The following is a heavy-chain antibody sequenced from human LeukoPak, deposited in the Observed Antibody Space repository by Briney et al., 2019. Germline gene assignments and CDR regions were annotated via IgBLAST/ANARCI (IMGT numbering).Heavy chain of an antibody. D-gene: IGHD4-17*01. CDR1: GYTFTSYG. CDR2: ISAYNGDT. Sequence: ASVKVSCKASGYTFTSYGISWVRQAPGQGLEWMGWISAYNGDTNYAQKLQGRVTMTTDTSTSTAYMELRSLRSDDTAVYYCARGVGDDYGIYYYYYMDVWGKGTTVTVSS. V-gene: IGHV1-18*01. J-gene: IGHJ6*03. CDR3: ARGVGDDYGIYYYYYMDV.